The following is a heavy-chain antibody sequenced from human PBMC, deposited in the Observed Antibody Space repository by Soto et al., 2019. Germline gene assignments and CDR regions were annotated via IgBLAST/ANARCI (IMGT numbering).Heavy chain of an antibody. CDR3: STRAYDTNGYYRFDP. D-gene: IGHD3-22*01. CDR2: INHSGRV. CDR1: GGSFSGHS. V-gene: IGHV4-34*01. J-gene: IGHJ5*01. Sequence: SETLSLTCAVYGGSFSGHSWTWIRQSPGKGLEWIGDINHSGRVNYSPSLKSRVTISLDTSRNQFSLTLSAVTAADTAMYYCSTRAYDTNGYYRFDPWGQGTLVTVSS.